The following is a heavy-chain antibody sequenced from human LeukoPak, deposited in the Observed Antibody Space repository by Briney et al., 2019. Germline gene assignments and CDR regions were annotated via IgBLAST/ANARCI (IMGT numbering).Heavy chain of an antibody. J-gene: IGHJ4*02. D-gene: IGHD3-10*01. CDR3: AKDVRYLGFGELIYFDY. CDR1: GFTFSSYG. Sequence: GGSLRLSCAASGFTFSSYGMHWVRQAPGKGLEWVAVISYDGSNKYYADSVKGRFTISRDNSKNTLYLQMNSLRAEDMAVYYCAKDVRYLGFGELIYFDYWGQGTLVTVSS. V-gene: IGHV3-30*18. CDR2: ISYDGSNK.